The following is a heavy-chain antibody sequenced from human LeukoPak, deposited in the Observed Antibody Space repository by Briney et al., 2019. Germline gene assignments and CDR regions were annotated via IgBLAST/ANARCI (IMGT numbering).Heavy chain of an antibody. CDR2: IYPGDSDT. D-gene: IGHD2-8*01. CDR1: GYSFTSYW. V-gene: IGHV5-51*01. Sequence: GESLKISCKGSGYSFTSYWIGWVRQMPGKGLEWMGIIYPGDSDTRYSPSFQGQVTISADKSISTAYPQWSSLKASDTAMYYCARRSNMLSYYFDYWGQGTLVTASS. J-gene: IGHJ4*02. CDR3: ARRSNMLSYYFDY.